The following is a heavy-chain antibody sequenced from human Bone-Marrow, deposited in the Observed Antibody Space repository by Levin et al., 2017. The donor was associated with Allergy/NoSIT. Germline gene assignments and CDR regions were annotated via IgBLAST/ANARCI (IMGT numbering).Heavy chain of an antibody. J-gene: IGHJ6*03. CDR2: ISHNGNT. Sequence: KPGGSLRLSCAVSGGSITTDGYSWSWIRQPPGTGLEWIGYISHNGNTYYNPSLNRRVNILVDTTKSHFSLKLTSMTAADPAVYYCARSGGPHFLTFYYMDVWGKGTTVTVSS. CDR1: GGSITTDGYS. D-gene: IGHD1-14*01. V-gene: IGHV4-30-2*01. CDR3: ARSGGPHFLTFYYMDV.